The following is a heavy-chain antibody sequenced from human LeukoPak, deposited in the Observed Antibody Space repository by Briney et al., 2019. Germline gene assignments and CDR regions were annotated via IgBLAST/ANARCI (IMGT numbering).Heavy chain of an antibody. V-gene: IGHV4-39*01. CDR3: ARQSSGYYYGWFDP. CDR2: IFYTGNT. CDR1: GGSILDSTYY. Sequence: SETLSLTCTVSGGSILDSTYYWAWIRQPPGKGLEWIATIFYTGNTHDNPPLKSRVTMSVDTVKNQFSLNLNSVTAADTAVYYCARQSSGYYYGWFDPWGQGTLVTVSS. D-gene: IGHD3-22*01. J-gene: IGHJ5*02.